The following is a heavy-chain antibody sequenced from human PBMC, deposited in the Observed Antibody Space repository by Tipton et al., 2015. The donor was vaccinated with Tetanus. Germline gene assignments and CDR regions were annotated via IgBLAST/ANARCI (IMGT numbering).Heavy chain of an antibody. D-gene: IGHD4-11*01. CDR2: INHRGGA. CDR1: GESVSGTY. Sequence: TLSLTCGVSGESVSGTYWSWIRQSPGKGLEWIGEINHRGGATYSPSLKSRVTISVDTSQKSFSLNLTSVTAADTAVYYCARAPYYTNQRIRFDPWGQGILVTVSS. CDR3: ARAPYYTNQRIRFDP. J-gene: IGHJ5*02. V-gene: IGHV4-34*09.